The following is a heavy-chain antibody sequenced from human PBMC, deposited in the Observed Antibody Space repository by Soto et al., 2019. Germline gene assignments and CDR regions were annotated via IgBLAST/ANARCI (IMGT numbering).Heavy chain of an antibody. V-gene: IGHV4-59*01. J-gene: IGHJ4*02. CDR2: IHYSGST. D-gene: IGHD1-1*01. CDR3: ARGPWNADFDY. Sequence: SETLSLTCTVSGDSIISYYWSWIRQPPGKGLEWIGYIHYSGSTNYKPSLKSRVTTSIDTSKNQFSLRLTSVSAADTAVYYCARGPWNADFDYWGQGIVVTVSS. CDR1: GDSIISYY.